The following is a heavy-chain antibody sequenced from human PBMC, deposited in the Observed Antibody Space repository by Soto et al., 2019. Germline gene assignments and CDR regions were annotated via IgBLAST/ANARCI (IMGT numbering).Heavy chain of an antibody. CDR2: ISSDGTEK. CDR3: ARMFGFSYGPANRGMDV. V-gene: IGHV3-30*04. D-gene: IGHD5-18*01. J-gene: IGHJ6*02. Sequence: QVQLVESGGSVAQPGRSLRLFCAASGFTLSSYSLHWVRQSPGKGLEWVAAISSDGTEKHYADSVKGRFTISRDNSKNTMSLQLNSLRTEDTAVYYCARMFGFSYGPANRGMDVWGQGTTVTVSS. CDR1: GFTLSSYS.